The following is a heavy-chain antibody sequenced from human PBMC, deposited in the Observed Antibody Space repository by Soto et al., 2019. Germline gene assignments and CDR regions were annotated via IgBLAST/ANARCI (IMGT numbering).Heavy chain of an antibody. Sequence: QVQLQESGPGLVKPSQTLSLTCTVSGGSISSGDYFWSWIRQPPGKGLEWIGYIYYSGSTYYNPSLKSRVTISVDTSKNQFSLKLRSVTAADTAVYYCASCTVVSNWFDPWGQGTLVTVSS. CDR2: IYYSGST. V-gene: IGHV4-30-4*01. CDR3: ASCTVVSNWFDP. CDR1: GGSISSGDYF. J-gene: IGHJ5*02. D-gene: IGHD2-15*01.